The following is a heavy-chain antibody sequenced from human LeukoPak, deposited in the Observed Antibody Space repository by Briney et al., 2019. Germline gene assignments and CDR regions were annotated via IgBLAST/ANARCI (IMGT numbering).Heavy chain of an antibody. Sequence: PGGSLRLSCAASGFTFTSYWIHWVRQTPGKGLVWVSAISPDGTTTRYADYVKGRITISRDNAKNTVYLQMNSLRGEGTAVYYCTRDRTTVTLFDYWGQGTLVTVSS. CDR2: ISPDGTTT. J-gene: IGHJ4*02. D-gene: IGHD4-17*01. CDR3: TRDRTTVTLFDY. CDR1: GFTFTSYW. V-gene: IGHV3-74*01.